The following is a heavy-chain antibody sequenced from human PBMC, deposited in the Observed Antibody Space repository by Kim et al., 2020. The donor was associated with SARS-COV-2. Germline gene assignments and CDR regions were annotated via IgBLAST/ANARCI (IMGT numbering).Heavy chain of an antibody. V-gene: IGHV3-33*05. D-gene: IGHD6-19*01. CDR2: ISYDGSNK. Sequence: GGSLRLSCAASGFTFSSYGMHWVRQAPGKGLEWVAVISYDGSNKYYADSVKGRFTISRDNSKNTLYLQMNSLRAEDTAVYYCASANLDSSGWQGGYFDYWGQGTLVTVSS. CDR3: ASANLDSSGWQGGYFDY. J-gene: IGHJ4*02. CDR1: GFTFSSYG.